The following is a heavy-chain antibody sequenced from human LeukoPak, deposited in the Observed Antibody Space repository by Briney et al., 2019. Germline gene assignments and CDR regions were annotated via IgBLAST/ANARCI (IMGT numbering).Heavy chain of an antibody. V-gene: IGHV3-74*01. CDR2: INTDGSST. CDR3: AREDRSRFPRVAFDI. D-gene: IGHD3-3*01. CDR1: GFTFSSYW. Sequence: PGGSLRLSCAASGFTFSSYWMHWVHQAPGKGLVWVSRINTDGSSTSYADSVKGRFTISRDNAKNTLYLQMNSLRAEDTAVYYCAREDRSRFPRVAFDIWGQGTMVTVSS. J-gene: IGHJ3*02.